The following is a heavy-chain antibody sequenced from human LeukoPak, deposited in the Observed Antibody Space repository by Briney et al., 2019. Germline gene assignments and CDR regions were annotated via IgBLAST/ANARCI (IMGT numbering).Heavy chain of an antibody. CDR2: MNPNSGYT. J-gene: IGHJ4*02. V-gene: IGHV1-8*01. CDR1: GYTFTSYD. CDR3: AMRPYNWNDDGNIDY. D-gene: IGHD1-20*01. Sequence: GASVKVSCKASGYTFTSYDINWVRQATGQGLEWMGWMNPNSGYTGYAQKFQGRVTMTRNTSITTAYMELSSLRSADPAVYYCAMRPYNWNDDGNIDYWGQGTLATVSS.